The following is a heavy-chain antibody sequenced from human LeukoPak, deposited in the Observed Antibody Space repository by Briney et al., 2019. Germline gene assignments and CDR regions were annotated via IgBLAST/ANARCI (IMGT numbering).Heavy chain of an antibody. Sequence: PGGSLRLSCAASGFTFSSYAMSWVRQAPGKGLEGVSAISGSGGSTYYADSVKGRFTISRDNSKKTLYLQVNSLRAEDTAVYYCANTRGYGYYFNYWGQGTLVTVSS. CDR3: ANTRGYGYYFNY. CDR1: GFTFSSYA. CDR2: ISGSGGST. V-gene: IGHV3-23*01. J-gene: IGHJ4*02. D-gene: IGHD2-15*01.